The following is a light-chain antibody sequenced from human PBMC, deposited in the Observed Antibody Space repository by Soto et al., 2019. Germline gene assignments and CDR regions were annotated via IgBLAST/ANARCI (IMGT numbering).Light chain of an antibody. V-gene: IGKV3-20*01. CDR1: QSVSSSY. CDR3: QQYGSSSIT. CDR2: GAS. Sequence: EIVLTQAPGTLSLSPWERATLSCRASQSVSSSYLAWYQQKPGQAPRLLIYGASSRATGIPDRFSGSGSGTDFTLTISRLEPGDFAVYYCQQYGSSSITFGQGTRLEIK. J-gene: IGKJ5*01.